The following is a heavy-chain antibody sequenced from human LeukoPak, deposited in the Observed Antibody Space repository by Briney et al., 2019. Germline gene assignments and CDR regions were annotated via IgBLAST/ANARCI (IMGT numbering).Heavy chain of an antibody. CDR2: FDPEDGET. CDR3: ATLPFSGSYSVDVLIRLYYFDY. V-gene: IGHV1-24*01. J-gene: IGHJ4*02. CDR1: GYTLTDLS. D-gene: IGHD1-26*01. Sequence: GASVKVSCKVSGYTLTDLSMHWVRQAPGKGLEWMGGFDPEDGETIYAQKFQGRVTMTEDTSTDTAYMELSSLRAEDTAVYYCATLPFSGSYSVDVLIRLYYFDYWGQGTLVTVSS.